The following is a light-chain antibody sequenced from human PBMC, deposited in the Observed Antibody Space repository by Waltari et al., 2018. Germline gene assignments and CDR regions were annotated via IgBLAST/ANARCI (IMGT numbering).Light chain of an antibody. V-gene: IGKV1-16*02. CDR2: GAS. Sequence: DIQMTQSPSSLSASIGDRVTITCRASQDITNSLNWFQQKPGKAPKSLIYGASRLQSGVSSKFSGSGYGTDFTLTISSLQPEDFATYYCLQYDSYPRTFGTGTKVEIK. CDR3: LQYDSYPRT. CDR1: QDITNS. J-gene: IGKJ1*01.